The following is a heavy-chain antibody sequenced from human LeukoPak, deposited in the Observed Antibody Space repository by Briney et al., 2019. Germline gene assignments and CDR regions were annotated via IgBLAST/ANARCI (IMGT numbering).Heavy chain of an antibody. CDR1: GFTFSNYE. J-gene: IGHJ4*02. CDR3: ATVEMATIFVY. V-gene: IGHV3-48*03. D-gene: IGHD5-24*01. Sequence: PGGSLRLSCAASGFTFSNYEMNWVRQAPGKGLEWVSYISGSGSTIYYADSVKGRFSISRDNAKNSLYLQMNSLRAEDTAVYYCATVEMATIFVYWGQGTLVTVSS. CDR2: ISGSGSTI.